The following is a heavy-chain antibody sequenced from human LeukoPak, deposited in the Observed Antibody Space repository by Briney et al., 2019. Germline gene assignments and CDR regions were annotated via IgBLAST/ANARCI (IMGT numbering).Heavy chain of an antibody. D-gene: IGHD3-3*01. V-gene: IGHV3-23*01. CDR1: GFTFSSYA. CDR2: ISGSGGST. Sequence: GGSLRLSCAASGFTFSSYAMSWVRQAPGKGLEWVSAISGSGGSTYYADSVKGRFTISRDNSKNTLYLQMNSLRAEDTAVYYCAKDNRITIFGVVTLQDAFDIWGQGTMVTVSS. J-gene: IGHJ3*02. CDR3: AKDNRITIFGVVTLQDAFDI.